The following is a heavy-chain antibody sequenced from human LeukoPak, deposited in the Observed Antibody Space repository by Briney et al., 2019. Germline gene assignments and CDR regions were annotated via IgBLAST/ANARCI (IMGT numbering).Heavy chain of an antibody. CDR2: INRSGNT. J-gene: IGHJ3*02. V-gene: IGHV4-34*01. CDR1: GGSFSGYY. Sequence: SETLSLTCAVYGGSFSGYYWSWIRQPPGKGLEWIGEINRSGNTNYNSSLKRRVTISVDTSKNQFSLRLSSVTAADTAVYYCARSDGYGLVDIWGQGTMVTVSS. CDR3: ARSDGYGLVDI. D-gene: IGHD3-10*01.